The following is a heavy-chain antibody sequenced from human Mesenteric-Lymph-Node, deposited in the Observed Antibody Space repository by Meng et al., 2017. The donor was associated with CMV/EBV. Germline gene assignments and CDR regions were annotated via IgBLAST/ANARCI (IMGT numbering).Heavy chain of an antibody. CDR3: ATDRGYSYGYFDH. J-gene: IGHJ4*02. Sequence: SETLSLTCTVSGGSIGSSSYYWSWIRRRPGKGLEWIGYIYYSGKTYYNPSLKSRVAMSVDTSKNQFSLNVNSVTAVDTAVYYCATDRGYSYGYFDHWGQGALVTVSS. CDR2: IYYSGKT. V-gene: IGHV4-31*03. CDR1: GGSIGSSSYY. D-gene: IGHD5-12*01.